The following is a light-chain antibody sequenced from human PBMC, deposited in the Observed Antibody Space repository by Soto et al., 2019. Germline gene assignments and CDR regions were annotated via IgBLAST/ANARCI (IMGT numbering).Light chain of an antibody. Sequence: EMVLTQSPGTLSLSPGERATLSCRASQSLSSSSLAWSQQKPGQAPRLLIHAASSRATGIPDRFSASGSGTDFTLTISRLEPEDFAIYYCQHYGSSALYTFGQGTKLEIK. CDR3: QHYGSSALYT. CDR1: QSLSSSS. J-gene: IGKJ2*01. CDR2: AAS. V-gene: IGKV3-20*01.